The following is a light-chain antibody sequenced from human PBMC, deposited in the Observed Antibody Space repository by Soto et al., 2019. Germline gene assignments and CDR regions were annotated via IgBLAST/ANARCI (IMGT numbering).Light chain of an antibody. J-gene: IGLJ3*02. CDR2: YDS. CDR1: NIGSES. V-gene: IGLV3-21*04. Sequence: SYELTQPPSVSVVPGKTARITCGGNNIGSESVHWYQQKPGQAPVLAIYYDSDRPSGIPERFSGSNSGNTATLTISRVEAGDEADYYCQVWDGSRDHQVFGGGTKLTVL. CDR3: QVWDGSRDHQV.